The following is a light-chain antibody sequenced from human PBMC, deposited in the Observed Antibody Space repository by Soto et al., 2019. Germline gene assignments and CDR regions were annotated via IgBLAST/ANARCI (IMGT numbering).Light chain of an antibody. Sequence: DNQMTQSPSSLSASVGDRVTITCRASQSISNYLNWYQQNPGKAPKLLIYAASSLQSGVPSRFSGSGSGTHFTLTISSLQPEDFATYYRQQSYGTPRFGQGTKVDIK. CDR3: QQSYGTPR. J-gene: IGKJ1*01. V-gene: IGKV1-39*01. CDR2: AAS. CDR1: QSISNY.